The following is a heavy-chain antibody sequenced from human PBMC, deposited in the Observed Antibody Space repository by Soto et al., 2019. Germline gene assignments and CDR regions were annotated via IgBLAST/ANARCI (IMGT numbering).Heavy chain of an antibody. CDR1: GYTFTGYY. CDR2: ISPNSGGT. J-gene: IGHJ4*02. D-gene: IGHD3-16*01. Sequence: QVQLVQSGAEVKKSGASVKVSCKASGYTFTGYYIHWVRQAPGQGLEWMGEISPNSGGTKYAQKFQGRVNMTRDTSITTVYMDLSNLSPDDTAVYYCGKGRRGDVDVFYWGQGTLVTVYS. CDR3: GKGRRGDVDVFY. V-gene: IGHV1-2*02.